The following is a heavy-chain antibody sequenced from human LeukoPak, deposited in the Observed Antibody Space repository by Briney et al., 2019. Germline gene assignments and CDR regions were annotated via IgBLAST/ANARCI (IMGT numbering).Heavy chain of an antibody. CDR1: GNSFGDYY. Sequence: SETLSLTCTVSGNSFGDYYWSWIRQPAGKGLEWIGRIYTSGSTTYSPSLKSRVTMSVDTSKSQFSLNLMSVTAADTAVYYCTRDTGTTGEVKFDPWGQGTLVTVSS. CDR2: IYTSGST. D-gene: IGHD4-17*01. CDR3: TRDTGTTGEVKFDP. V-gene: IGHV4-4*07. J-gene: IGHJ5*02.